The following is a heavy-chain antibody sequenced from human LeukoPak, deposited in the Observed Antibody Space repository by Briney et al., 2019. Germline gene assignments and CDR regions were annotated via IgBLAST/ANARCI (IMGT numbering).Heavy chain of an antibody. CDR2: ISYDGSNK. J-gene: IGHJ4*02. CDR1: GFTFSSYA. V-gene: IGHV3-30*04. CDR3: ARERTGRGPAAMIFDY. Sequence: GGSLRLSCAASGFTFSSYAMHWVRQAPGKGLEWVAVISYDGSNKYYADPVKGRFTISRDNSKNTLYLQMNSLRAEDTDVYYCARERTGRGPAAMIFDYWGQGTLVTVSS. D-gene: IGHD2-2*01.